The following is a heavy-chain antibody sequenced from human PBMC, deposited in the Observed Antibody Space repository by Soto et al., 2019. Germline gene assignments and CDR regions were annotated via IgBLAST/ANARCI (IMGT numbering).Heavy chain of an antibody. J-gene: IGHJ3*02. CDR3: ARDRRQGRTPEPDAFDI. CDR2: TYYRSKWYN. V-gene: IGHV6-1*01. Sequence: LSQTLSLTCAISGDSVSSNSAAWNWIRQSPSRGLEWLGRTYYRSKWYNDYAVSVKSRITINPDTSKNQFSLQLNSVTPEDTAVYYCARDRRQGRTPEPDAFDICGQGTMVTVSS. CDR1: GDSVSSNSAA.